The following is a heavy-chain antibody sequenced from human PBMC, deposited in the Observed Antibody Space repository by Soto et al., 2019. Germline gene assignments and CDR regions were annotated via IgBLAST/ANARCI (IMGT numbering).Heavy chain of an antibody. CDR2: IYHSGST. CDR3: ARTPWILTYGMDV. CDR1: GGSISSGGYS. D-gene: IGHD5-18*01. Sequence: TLSLTCAVSGGSISSGGYSWSWILQPPGKGLEWIGYIYHSGSTYYNPSLKSRVTISVDRSKNQFSLKLSSVTAADTAVYYCARTPWILTYGMDVWGQGTTVTVS. J-gene: IGHJ6*02. V-gene: IGHV4-30-2*01.